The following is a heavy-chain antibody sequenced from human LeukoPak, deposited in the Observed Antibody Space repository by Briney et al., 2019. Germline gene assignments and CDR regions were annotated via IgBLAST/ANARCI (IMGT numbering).Heavy chain of an antibody. CDR3: ARQSSSSIDY. CDR2: INHSGST. CDR1: GGSFSGYY. D-gene: IGHD6-6*01. V-gene: IGHV4-34*01. J-gene: IGHJ4*02. Sequence: SETLSLTCAVYGGSFSGYYWSWIRQPPGKGLEWIGEINHSGSTNYNPSLKSRVTISVDTSKNQFSLKLSSVTAADTAVYYCARQSSSSIDYWGQGTLVTVSS.